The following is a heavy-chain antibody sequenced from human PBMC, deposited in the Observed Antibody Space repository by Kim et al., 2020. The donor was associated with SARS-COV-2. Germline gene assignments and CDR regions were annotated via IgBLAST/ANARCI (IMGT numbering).Heavy chain of an antibody. V-gene: IGHV4-61*02. Sequence: SETLSLTCTVSGGSISSGSYYWSWIRQPAGKGLEWIGRIYTSGSTNYNPSLKSRVTISVDTSKNQFSLKLSSVTAADTAVYYCARDWGFGGVIAPDAFDIWGQGTMVTVSS. J-gene: IGHJ3*02. D-gene: IGHD3-16*02. CDR1: GGSISSGSYY. CDR2: IYTSGST. CDR3: ARDWGFGGVIAPDAFDI.